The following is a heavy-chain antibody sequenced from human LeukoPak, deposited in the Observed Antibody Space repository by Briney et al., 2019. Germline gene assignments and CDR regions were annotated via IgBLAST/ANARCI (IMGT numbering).Heavy chain of an antibody. CDR2: ISSNGGST. CDR3: AKDMAAYYYASGNIDY. Sequence: GGSLRLSCAASGFTFSSYAMHWVRQAPGKGLEYVSAISSNGGSTYYANSVKGRFTISRDNSKNSLYLQMNSLRAEDTALYYCAKDMAAYYYASGNIDYWGQGTLVTVSS. J-gene: IGHJ4*02. D-gene: IGHD3-10*01. V-gene: IGHV3-64*01. CDR1: GFTFSSYA.